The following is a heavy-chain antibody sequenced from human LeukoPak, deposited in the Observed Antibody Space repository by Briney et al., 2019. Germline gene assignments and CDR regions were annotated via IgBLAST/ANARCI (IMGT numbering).Heavy chain of an antibody. CDR2: IASNGRNK. J-gene: IGHJ5*02. V-gene: IGHV3-30*18. CDR1: GMTLSDYG. CDR3: ANQNRFDP. Sequence: GGSLRLSCAASGMTLSDYGMHWVRQAPGKGLEWVALIASNGRNKYYVDSVKGRFTISRDNSKNTLYLQMKSLRAEDTAVYYCANQNRFDPWGQGTPVTVSS.